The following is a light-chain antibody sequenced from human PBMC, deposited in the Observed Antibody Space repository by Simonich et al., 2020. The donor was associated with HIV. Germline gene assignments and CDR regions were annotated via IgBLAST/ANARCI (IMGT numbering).Light chain of an antibody. V-gene: IGLV2-14*03. CDR3: SSYTSTSTDVV. CDR1: SSDVGDYNY. Sequence: QSALPQPASVSGSPGQSITISCTETSSDVGDYNYVSWYQQHQAKAPKLMIYNVSNRPSGVSTRFSGSKSGNTASLTISGLQAEDEADYYCSSYTSTSTDVVFGGGTKLTVL. CDR2: NVS. J-gene: IGLJ2*01.